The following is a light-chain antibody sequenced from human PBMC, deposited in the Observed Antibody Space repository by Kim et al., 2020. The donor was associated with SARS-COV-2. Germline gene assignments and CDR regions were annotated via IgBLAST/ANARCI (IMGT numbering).Light chain of an antibody. V-gene: IGLV2-11*01. Sequence: GQSVTLACTGTSSEVGGYNYVSWYQQHPGKAPKLMIYDVSKRPSGVPDRFSGSKSGNTASLTISGLQAEDEADYYCCSYAGSYTWVFGGGTQLTVL. CDR2: DVS. J-gene: IGLJ3*02. CDR1: SSEVGGYNY. CDR3: CSYAGSYTWV.